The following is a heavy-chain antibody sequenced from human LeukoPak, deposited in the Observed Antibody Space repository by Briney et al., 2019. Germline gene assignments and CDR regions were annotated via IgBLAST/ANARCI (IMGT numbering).Heavy chain of an antibody. J-gene: IGHJ4*02. CDR1: GASINSYY. D-gene: IGHD5-18*01. Sequence: KPSETLSLTCTVSGASINSYYWSWIRQPPGKGLEYIGYIYYSGNTDYNPSLKSRVTISIDTSKNQFSLRLSSVTAADTAVYYCARVLGGDVDTAMEHDYWGQGTLVTVSS. V-gene: IGHV4-59*13. CDR2: IYYSGNT. CDR3: ARVLGGDVDTAMEHDY.